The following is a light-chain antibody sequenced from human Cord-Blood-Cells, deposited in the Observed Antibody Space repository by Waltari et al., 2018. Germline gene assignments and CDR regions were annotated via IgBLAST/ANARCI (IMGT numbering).Light chain of an antibody. Sequence: EIVLTQSPATLSLSPGERATLSCRASQSFSSYLAWYQQKPGQAPRLRIYDASNRATGIPARFGGRWSGTDFTLTISSLEPEDFAVYYCQQRSNWLTFGGGTKVEIK. CDR3: QQRSNWLT. CDR1: QSFSSY. CDR2: DAS. J-gene: IGKJ4*01. V-gene: IGKV3-11*01.